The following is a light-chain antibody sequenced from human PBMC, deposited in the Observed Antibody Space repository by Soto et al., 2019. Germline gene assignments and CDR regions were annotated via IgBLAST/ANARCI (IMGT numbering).Light chain of an antibody. CDR3: SSYTSSSTQV. J-gene: IGLJ1*01. CDR1: SSDVGGYNY. Sequence: QSVLTQPASVSGSPGQSITISCTGTSSDVGGYNYVSWYQQHPGKAPKLMIYEVSNRPSGVSNRFSGSKSGNTASLTISGLQAEDEAEYYCSSYTSSSTQVFGTGTKVTVL. V-gene: IGLV2-14*01. CDR2: EVS.